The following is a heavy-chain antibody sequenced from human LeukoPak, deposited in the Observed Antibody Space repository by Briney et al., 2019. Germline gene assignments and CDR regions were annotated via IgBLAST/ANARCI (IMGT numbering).Heavy chain of an antibody. CDR2: IIPIFGTA. CDR1: GYTFTSYG. V-gene: IGHV1-69*05. J-gene: IGHJ4*02. D-gene: IGHD3-3*01. Sequence: SVKVSCKASGYTFTSYGISWVRQAPGQGLEWMGGIIPIFGTANYAQKFQGRVTITTDESTSIAYMELSSLRSEDTAVYYCAFHPGTIFGVVPPYYWGQGTLVTVSS. CDR3: AFHPGTIFGVVPPYY.